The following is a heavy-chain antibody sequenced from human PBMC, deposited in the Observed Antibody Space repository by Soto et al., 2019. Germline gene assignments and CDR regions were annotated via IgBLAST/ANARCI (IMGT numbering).Heavy chain of an antibody. CDR1: GGSISSSSYY. CDR3: AGDIVVVVAAEGLNWFDP. D-gene: IGHD2-15*01. V-gene: IGHV4-39*02. Sequence: SETLSLTCTVSGGSISSSSYYWGWIRQPPGKGLEWIGSIYYSGSTYYNPSLKSRVTISVDTSKNQFSLKLSSVTAADTAVYYCAGDIVVVVAAEGLNWFDPWGQGTLVTVSS. J-gene: IGHJ5*02. CDR2: IYYSGST.